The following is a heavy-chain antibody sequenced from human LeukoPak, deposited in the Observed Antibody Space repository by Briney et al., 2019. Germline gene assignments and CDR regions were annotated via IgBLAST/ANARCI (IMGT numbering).Heavy chain of an antibody. D-gene: IGHD3-22*01. CDR1: GYTFTSYD. CDR3: AAYYYDSSGYYNDY. J-gene: IGHJ4*02. CDR2: MNPNSGNT. Sequence: GASVKVSCKASGYTFTSYDTNWVRQATGQGLEWMGWMNPNSGNTGYAQKFQGRVTMTRNTSISTAYMELSSLRSEDTAVYYCAAYYYDSSGYYNDYWGQGTLVTVSS. V-gene: IGHV1-8*01.